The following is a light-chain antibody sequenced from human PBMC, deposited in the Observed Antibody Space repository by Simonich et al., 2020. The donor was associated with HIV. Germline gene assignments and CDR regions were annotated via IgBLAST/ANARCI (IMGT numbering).Light chain of an antibody. CDR3: CSYAGSYTWV. CDR2: DVT. Sequence: QSALTQPRSGSGSPGQSVTISCTGTSSDVGGYDYVSWHQQHPGKAPKLMIYDVTKRPSGVPDRFSGSKSGNTASLTISGLQAEDEADYYCCSYAGSYTWVFGGGTKLTVL. J-gene: IGLJ3*02. CDR1: SSDVGGYDY. V-gene: IGLV2-11*01.